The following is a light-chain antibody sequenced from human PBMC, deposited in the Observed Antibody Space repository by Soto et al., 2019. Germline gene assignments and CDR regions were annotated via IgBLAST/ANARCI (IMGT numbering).Light chain of an antibody. J-gene: IGKJ1*01. CDR2: LAS. Sequence: EIVLTQSPATLSSFPGDRVTLSCRASQAVNTRLAWYQHRPGQAPRLLIYLASNRAAGVPARSSGSGSGTEFTLTISSLQSEDLAVYHCQQYNNWPRGKFGQGTKV. V-gene: IGKV3D-15*01. CDR1: QAVNTR. CDR3: QQYNNWPRGK.